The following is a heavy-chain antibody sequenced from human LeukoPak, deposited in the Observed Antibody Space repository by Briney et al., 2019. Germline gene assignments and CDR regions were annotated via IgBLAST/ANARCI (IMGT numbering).Heavy chain of an antibody. CDR2: ISGIGGST. J-gene: IGHJ4*02. V-gene: IGHV3-23*01. CDR1: GFTFSSYA. CDR3: AKGRNGFDWLLPLDY. D-gene: IGHD3-9*01. Sequence: GGSLRLSCAASGFTFSSYAMSWVRQAPGEGLEWVSAISGIGGSTYYADSVKGPFTISRDHSTNTLYLQMNSLRAADTAVSYCAKGRNGFDWLLPLDYWGQGNLVTVSS.